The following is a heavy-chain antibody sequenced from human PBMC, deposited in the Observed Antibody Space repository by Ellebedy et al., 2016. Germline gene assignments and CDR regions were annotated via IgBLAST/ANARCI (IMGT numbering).Heavy chain of an antibody. CDR3: RQGHYANY. J-gene: IGHJ4*02. CDR1: GFTVSSNY. CDR2: ISGDGADI. D-gene: IGHD2-8*01. V-gene: IGHV3-53*01. Sequence: GESLKISCAASGFTVSSNYMSWVRQTPGKGLEWVSTISGDGADINLADSVKGRFTISRDNSRNTMYLQMNSLRADDTAVYYCRQGHYANYWGQGTLVTVSS.